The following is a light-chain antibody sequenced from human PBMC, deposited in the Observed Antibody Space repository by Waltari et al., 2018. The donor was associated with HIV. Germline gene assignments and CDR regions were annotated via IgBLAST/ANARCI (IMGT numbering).Light chain of an antibody. V-gene: IGLV2-14*03. CDR2: DVS. Sequence: QSALTQPASVSGSPGQSITISCTGTSSDVGGYTYVSWYQQHPGKAPKLMIYDVSNRPSGVSNRFSGSKSGNTASLTISGLQAEDEADYYCSSYTSSSTLDVVFGGGTKLTVL. CDR1: SSDVGGYTY. CDR3: SSYTSSSTLDVV. J-gene: IGLJ2*01.